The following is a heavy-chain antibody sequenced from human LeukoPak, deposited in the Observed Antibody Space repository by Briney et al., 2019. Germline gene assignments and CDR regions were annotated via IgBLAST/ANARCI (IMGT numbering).Heavy chain of an antibody. CDR3: ARGRGITMVRGVLDY. CDR1: GGSFSGYY. D-gene: IGHD3-10*01. J-gene: IGHJ4*02. CDR2: INHSGST. V-gene: IGHV4-34*01. Sequence: SETLSLTCAVYGGSFSGYYWSWIRQPPGKGLEWIGEINHSGSTNYNPSLKSRVTISVDTSKNQFSLKLSSVTAADTAVYYCARGRGITMVRGVLDYWGQGTLVTVYS.